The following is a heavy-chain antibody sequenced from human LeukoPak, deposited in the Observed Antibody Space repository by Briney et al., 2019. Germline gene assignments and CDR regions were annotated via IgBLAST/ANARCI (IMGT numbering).Heavy chain of an antibody. CDR1: GYTFTSYY. CDR3: ARVRVGSWYYFDY. CDR2: INPSGGST. D-gene: IGHD6-13*01. J-gene: IGHJ4*02. Sequence: ASVNVSCTASGYTFTSYYMHWVRQAPGQGLEWMGVINPSGGSTSYAQKFQGRVTMTRDTSTSTVYMELSSLRSEDTAVYYCARVRVGSWYYFDYWGQGTLVTVSS. V-gene: IGHV1-46*01.